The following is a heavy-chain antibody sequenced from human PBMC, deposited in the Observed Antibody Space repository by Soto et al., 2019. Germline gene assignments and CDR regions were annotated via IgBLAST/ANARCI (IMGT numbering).Heavy chain of an antibody. CDR1: GFTFSNYW. J-gene: IGHJ4*02. CDR2: IDHDGPT. Sequence: EVQLVESGGGLVQPGGSLRLSCAGSGFTFSNYWMHWVRQAPGKGLEWVSRIDHDGPTDYADSVRGRFTISRDNAENTLYLQMNRLRPEVMGVYYCVRDSHGDYWGQGTLVTVSS. V-gene: IGHV3-74*01. CDR3: VRDSHGDY.